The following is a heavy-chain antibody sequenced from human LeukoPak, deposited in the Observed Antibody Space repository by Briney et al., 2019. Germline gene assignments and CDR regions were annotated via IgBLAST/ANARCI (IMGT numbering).Heavy chain of an antibody. CDR2: TNTHGTSA. CDR1: GFTFNNYW. J-gene: IGHJ6*03. Sequence: GGSLRLSCAASGFTFNNYWMHWVRQAPGKGLVWVARTNTHGTSANYADSVKGRFIISRDNANNTLYLQMNGLRDEGTGVYYALAGYYYYYMDVWGKGTTVTVSS. CDR3: LAGYYYYYMDV. V-gene: IGHV3-74*01. D-gene: IGHD6-13*01.